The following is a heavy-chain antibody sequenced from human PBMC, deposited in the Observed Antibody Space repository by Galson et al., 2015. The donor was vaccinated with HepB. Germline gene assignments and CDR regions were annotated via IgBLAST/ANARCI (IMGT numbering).Heavy chain of an antibody. CDR3: ARGTYCGGDCLSNAFDI. CDR1: GFTFSSYG. D-gene: IGHD2-21*02. J-gene: IGHJ3*02. V-gene: IGHV3-33*01. CDR2: IWYDGSNK. Sequence: SLRLSCAASGFTFSSYGMHWVRQAPGKGLEWVAVIWYDGSNKYYADSVKGRFTISRDNSKNTLYLQMNSLRAEDTAVYYCARGTYCGGDCLSNAFDIWGQGTMVTVSS.